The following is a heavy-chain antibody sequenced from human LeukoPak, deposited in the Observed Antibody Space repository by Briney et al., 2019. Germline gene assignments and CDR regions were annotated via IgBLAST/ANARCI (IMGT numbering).Heavy chain of an antibody. CDR3: ARASSYTGHLGW. CDR1: GGSISSYY. J-gene: IGHJ4*02. D-gene: IGHD6-19*01. Sequence: PSETLSLTCTVSGGSISSYYWSWIRQPPGKGLEWIGYIYSSGSTNYNPSLKSRATISVDTSKNQFSLNLISVTAADTAVYYCARASSYTGHLGWWGQGTLVTVSS. V-gene: IGHV4-59*08. CDR2: IYSSGST.